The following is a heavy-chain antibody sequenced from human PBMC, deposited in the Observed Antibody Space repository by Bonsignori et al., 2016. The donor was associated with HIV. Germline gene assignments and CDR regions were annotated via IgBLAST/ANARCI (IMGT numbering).Heavy chain of an antibody. V-gene: IGHV3-23*01. D-gene: IGHD2-2*01. CDR2: ISGSGGST. CDR3: AKDRGIVVVPAAMAEYFQH. Sequence: VRQAPGKGLEWVSAISGSGGSTYYADSVKGRFTISRDNSKNTLYLQMNSLRAEDTAVYYCAKDRGIVVVPAAMAEYFQHWGQGTLVTVSS. J-gene: IGHJ1*01.